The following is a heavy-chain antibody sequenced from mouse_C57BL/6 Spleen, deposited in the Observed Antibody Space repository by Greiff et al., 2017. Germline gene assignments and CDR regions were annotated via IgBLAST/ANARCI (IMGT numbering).Heavy chain of an antibody. CDR1: GFTFSNYW. V-gene: IGHV6-3*01. CDR3: TVGDWYFDV. J-gene: IGHJ1*03. CDR2: IRLKSDNYAT. Sequence: EVKVEESGGGLVQPGGSMKLSCVASGFTFSNYWMNWVRQSPEKGLEWVAQIRLKSDNYATHYAESVTGRFTISRDDSKSSVYLQMNNLRAEDTGIYYCTVGDWYFDVWGTGTTVTVSS.